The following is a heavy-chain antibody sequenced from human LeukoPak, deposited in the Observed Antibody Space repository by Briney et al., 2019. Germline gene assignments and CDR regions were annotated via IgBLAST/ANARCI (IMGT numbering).Heavy chain of an antibody. CDR3: ASQITAMVPHFGY. CDR2: IHYDGAT. CDR1: GGSISGRRYY. V-gene: IGHV4-39*07. D-gene: IGHD5-18*01. Sequence: SETLSLTCSVSGGSISGRRYYWGWIRQPPGRGLEWIGSIHYDGATYYNPSLKSRVTISVDTSKNQFSLKLSSVTAADTAVYYCASQITAMVPHFGYWGQGTLVAVSS. J-gene: IGHJ4*02.